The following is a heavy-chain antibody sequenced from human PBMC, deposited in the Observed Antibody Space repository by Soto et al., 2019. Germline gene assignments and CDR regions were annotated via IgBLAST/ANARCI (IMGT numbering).Heavy chain of an antibody. V-gene: IGHV4-39*02. J-gene: IGHJ4*02. CDR1: GGSISTRSSY. D-gene: IGHD3-9*01. CDR2: IYYIGNT. Sequence: SETLSLTCTVSGGSISTRSSYWGWIRQPPGKGLEWIGSIYYIGNTYYNPSLQSRVTISLDKSKSHFSLRLNSVTAADTAVYFCARLEGLATISYYFDFWGQGAQVTVSS. CDR3: ARLEGLATISYYFDF.